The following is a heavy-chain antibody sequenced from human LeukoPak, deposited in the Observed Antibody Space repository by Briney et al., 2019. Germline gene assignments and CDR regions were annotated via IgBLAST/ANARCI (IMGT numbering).Heavy chain of an antibody. J-gene: IGHJ4*02. Sequence: GGSLRLSCAASGFTFSNHAMSWVRQALGKGLQWVSAISGGGVAIYYADSVKGRFTISRDNPKNTLYLQMNSLRAEDTAVYYCAKDGFDYYDSSGYYYFNYWGQGTLVTVSS. CDR3: AKDGFDYYDSSGYYYFNY. CDR2: ISGGGVAI. D-gene: IGHD3-22*01. CDR1: GFTFSNHA. V-gene: IGHV3-23*01.